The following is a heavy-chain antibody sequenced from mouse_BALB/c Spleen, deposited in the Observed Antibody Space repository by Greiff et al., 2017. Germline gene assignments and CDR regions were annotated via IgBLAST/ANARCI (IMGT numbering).Heavy chain of an antibody. CDR2: INPSSGYT. Sequence: VQLQQSAAELARPGASVKMSCKASGYTFTSYTMHWVKQRPGQGLEWIGYINPSSGYTEYNQKFKDKTTLTADKSSSTAYMQLSSLTSEDSAVYYCARGLGRNFDVWGAGATVTVSS. D-gene: IGHD4-1*01. V-gene: IGHV1-4*02. J-gene: IGHJ1*01. CDR3: ARGLGRNFDV. CDR1: GYTFTSYT.